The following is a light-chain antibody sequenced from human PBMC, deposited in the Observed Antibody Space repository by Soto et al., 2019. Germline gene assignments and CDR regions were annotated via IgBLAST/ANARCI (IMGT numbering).Light chain of an antibody. CDR2: GVS. J-gene: IGKJ1*01. CDR1: QSVSRN. V-gene: IGKV3-15*01. Sequence: EIVMTQSPATLSVSPGERATLFCRASQSVSRNLAWHQQKPGQAPRLLIYGVSTMATGVPARFSGSGSGTEFTLTISSLQSEDFAVYYCQQYYYWPPWTFGQGTKVEIK. CDR3: QQYYYWPPWT.